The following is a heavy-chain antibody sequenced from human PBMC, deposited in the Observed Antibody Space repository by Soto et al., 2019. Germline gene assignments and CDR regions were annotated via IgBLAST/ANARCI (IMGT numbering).Heavy chain of an antibody. CDR3: ASVDYGDY. V-gene: IGHV1-3*01. CDR1: GYTFTSYA. CDR2: INGGNGNT. J-gene: IGHJ4*02. D-gene: IGHD4-17*01. Sequence: ASVKVSCKASGYTFTSYAMHWVRQAPGQRLEWMGWINGGNGNTIYTQKFQGRFTFTRDTSASTAYMDLISLRSEDTAVYYCASVDYGDYWGQGTLVTVSS.